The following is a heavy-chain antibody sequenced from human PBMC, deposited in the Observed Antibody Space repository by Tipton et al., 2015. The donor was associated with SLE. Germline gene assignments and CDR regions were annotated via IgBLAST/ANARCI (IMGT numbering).Heavy chain of an antibody. V-gene: IGHV1-18*01. CDR2: ISAYNGNT. CDR3: ARLPHPNYCGGDCYSGTFFDY. D-gene: IGHD2-21*02. Sequence: QSGPEVKKPGASVKVSCKASGYTFTSYGISWVRQAPGQGLEWMGWISAYNGNTNYAQKLQGRVTMTTDTSTSTAYMELSSLRSEDTAVYYCARLPHPNYCGGDCYSGTFFDYWGQGTLVTVSS. CDR1: GYTFTSYG. J-gene: IGHJ4*02.